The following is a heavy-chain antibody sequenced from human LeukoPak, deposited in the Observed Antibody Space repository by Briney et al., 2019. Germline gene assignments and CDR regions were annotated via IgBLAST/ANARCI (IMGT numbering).Heavy chain of an antibody. Sequence: GGSLRLSCAASGFTLSNYWMHWVRQAPGKGLVWVAHINSDGSNTNYADSVKGRFTISRDNAKNTLYLQMNSLRAEDTAVYYCAKVGCSGGSCYRAPFDCWGQGTLVTVSS. V-gene: IGHV3-74*01. CDR2: INSDGSNT. D-gene: IGHD2-15*01. J-gene: IGHJ4*02. CDR3: AKVGCSGGSCYRAPFDC. CDR1: GFTLSNYW.